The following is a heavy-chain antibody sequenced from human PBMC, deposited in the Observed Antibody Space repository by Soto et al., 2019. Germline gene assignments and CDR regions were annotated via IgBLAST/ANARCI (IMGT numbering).Heavy chain of an antibody. CDR3: ARVPQWCMHCLDV. D-gene: IGHD2-8*01. Sequence: EVQLVESGGGLVKPGGSLRLVCAGSGFTFSIHNMNWVRQAPGKGLEWVSSISSSSSYIYYADSVKGRFTISRDNAQNSLYLQMNSLRAEDTAVYFCARVPQWCMHCLDVWGQGTTVTVSS. CDR2: ISSSSSYI. CDR1: GFTFSIHN. V-gene: IGHV3-21*01. J-gene: IGHJ6*02.